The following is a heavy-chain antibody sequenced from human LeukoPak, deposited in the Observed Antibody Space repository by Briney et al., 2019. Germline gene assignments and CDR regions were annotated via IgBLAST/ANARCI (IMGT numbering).Heavy chain of an antibody. D-gene: IGHD1-26*01. J-gene: IGHJ4*02. CDR2: IYYSGST. CDR3: ARGGRGLLDFDY. CDR1: GGSISSGDYY. V-gene: IGHV4-30-4*01. Sequence: SETLSLTCTVSGGSISSGDYYWSWIRQPPGTGLEWIGYIYYSGSTYYNPSLKSRVTISVDTSKNQFSLKLSSVTAADTAVYYCARGGRGLLDFDYWGQGTLVTVSS.